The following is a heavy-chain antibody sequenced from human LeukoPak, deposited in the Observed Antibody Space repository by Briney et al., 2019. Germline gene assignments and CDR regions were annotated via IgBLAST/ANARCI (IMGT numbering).Heavy chain of an antibody. CDR3: AKDYCSSTSCRFDY. J-gene: IGHJ4*02. CDR1: GFTFSSNW. D-gene: IGHD2-2*01. CDR2: IKKDGSEK. Sequence: GGSLRLSCAASGFTFSSNWMSWVRQAPGKGLEWVANIKKDGSEKYYVDSVKGRFTISRDNAKNSLYLQMNSLRAEDMALYYCAKDYCSSTSCRFDYWGQGTLVTVSS. V-gene: IGHV3-7*03.